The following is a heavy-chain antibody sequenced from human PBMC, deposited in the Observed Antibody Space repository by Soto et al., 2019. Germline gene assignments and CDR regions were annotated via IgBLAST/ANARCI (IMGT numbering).Heavy chain of an antibody. CDR1: GYTFTTYY. J-gene: IGHJ3*02. CDR3: ARAGYYDSSGYDGVAM. D-gene: IGHD3-22*01. Sequence: QVQLVQSGAEVKKPGASVKVSCKASGYTFTTYYMHWIRQAPGQGLEWMGIIDPRAGSTSHAQKFQGRVTMTRDTSTSTVYMDLRSLRSEDTAVYYCARAGYYDSSGYDGVAMWGQGTMVTVSS. CDR2: IDPRAGST. V-gene: IGHV1-46*01.